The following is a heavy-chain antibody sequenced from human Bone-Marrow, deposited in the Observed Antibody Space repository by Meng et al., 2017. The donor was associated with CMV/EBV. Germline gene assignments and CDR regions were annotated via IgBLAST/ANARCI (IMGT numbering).Heavy chain of an antibody. Sequence: QVQLQQWGAGLLKPSETLSLTCAVYGGSFSGYYWSWIRQPPGKGLEWTGEINHSGSTNYNPSLKSRVTISVDMSKNQFSLKLSSVTAADTAVYYCARAEYFQHWGQGTLVTFDS. J-gene: IGHJ1*01. CDR3: ARAEYFQH. V-gene: IGHV4-34*01. CDR1: GGSFSGYY. CDR2: INHSGST.